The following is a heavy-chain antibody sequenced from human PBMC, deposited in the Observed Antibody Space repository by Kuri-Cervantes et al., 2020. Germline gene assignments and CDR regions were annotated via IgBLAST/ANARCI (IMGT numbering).Heavy chain of an antibody. D-gene: IGHD4-11*01. Sequence: SVKVSCKASGGTFSSYAISWVRQAPGQGLEWMGGIIPIFGTANYAQKFRGRVTMTRDTSINTAYMDLRRLRSDDTAVFYCARAPPAYSNPDDYWGQGTLVTVSS. CDR2: IIPIFGTA. J-gene: IGHJ4*02. V-gene: IGHV1-69*05. CDR1: GGTFSSYA. CDR3: ARAPPAYSNPDDY.